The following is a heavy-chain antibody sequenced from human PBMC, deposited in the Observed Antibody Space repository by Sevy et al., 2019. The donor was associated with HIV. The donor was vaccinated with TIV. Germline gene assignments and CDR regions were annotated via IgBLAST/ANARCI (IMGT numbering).Heavy chain of an antibody. D-gene: IGHD6-13*01. CDR1: GGTFSSYA. CDR2: IIPIFGTA. J-gene: IGHJ1*01. Sequence: ASVKVSCKASGGTFSSYAISWVRQAPGQGLEWMGGIIPIFGTANYAQKFQGRVTITADESTSTAYMELSSLGSEDTAVYYCASLYSSSWYDYLHGYFQHWGQGTLVTVSS. V-gene: IGHV1-69*13. CDR3: ASLYSSSWYDYLHGYFQH.